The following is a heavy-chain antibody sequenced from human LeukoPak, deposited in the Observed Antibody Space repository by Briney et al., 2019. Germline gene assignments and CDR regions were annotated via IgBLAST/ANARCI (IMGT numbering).Heavy chain of an antibody. D-gene: IGHD3-22*01. CDR1: GFTFSSYS. Sequence: GGSLRLSCAASGFTFSSYSMNWFRQAPGKGLEWVSSISSSSSYIYYADSVKGRFTISRDNAKNSLYLQMNSLRAEDTAVYYCARGAPQSYYYDSSGYESGAFDIWGQGTMVTVSS. V-gene: IGHV3-21*01. CDR3: ARGAPQSYYYDSSGYESGAFDI. CDR2: ISSSSSYI. J-gene: IGHJ3*02.